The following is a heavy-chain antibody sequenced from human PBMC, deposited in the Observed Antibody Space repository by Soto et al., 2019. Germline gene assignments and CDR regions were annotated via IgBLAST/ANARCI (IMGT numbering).Heavy chain of an antibody. CDR3: WFCPQSSSIAARPPYYYYGMDV. D-gene: IGHD6-6*01. CDR1: GYTFTGYY. Sequence: EASVKVSCKASGYTFTGYYMHWVLQAPGQGLEWMGGINPKSGGTHYAEKFKGWVTMTRDTSISTAYMELSRLRSDDTAVYYCWFCPQSSSIAARPPYYYYGMDVWGQGTTVTVSS. V-gene: IGHV1-2*04. J-gene: IGHJ6*02. CDR2: INPKSGGT.